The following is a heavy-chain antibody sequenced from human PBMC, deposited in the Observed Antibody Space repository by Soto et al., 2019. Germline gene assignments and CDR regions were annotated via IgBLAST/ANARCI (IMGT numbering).Heavy chain of an antibody. D-gene: IGHD2-21*02. V-gene: IGHV2-5*02. Sequence: QITLKESGPTLVKPTQTLTLTCTFSGFSLSTGGVGVGWIRQPPGTALEWLALIYWDDDKRYSPSLKSRLTVTKDTSKNQVVLTMINMDPVDTATYYCAHSRCGGDCLRSYSSHYYYGMDVWGQGTTVTVSS. CDR3: AHSRCGGDCLRSYSSHYYYGMDV. CDR1: GFSLSTGGVG. CDR2: IYWDDDK. J-gene: IGHJ6*02.